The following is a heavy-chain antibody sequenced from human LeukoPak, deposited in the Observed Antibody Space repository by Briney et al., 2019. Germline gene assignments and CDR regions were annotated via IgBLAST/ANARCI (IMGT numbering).Heavy chain of an antibody. Sequence: GGSLRLSCAASGFTFSSYWMGWVRQAPGKGLEWVANIKQDGSEKYYVDSVKGRFTISRDNAKNSLYLQMNSLRAEDTAVYYCARVEVVMAAYCDHWPQGTLVTVSS. J-gene: IGHJ4*02. D-gene: IGHD2-21*01. CDR3: ARVEVVMAAYCDH. V-gene: IGHV3-7*01. CDR1: GFTFSSYW. CDR2: IKQDGSEK.